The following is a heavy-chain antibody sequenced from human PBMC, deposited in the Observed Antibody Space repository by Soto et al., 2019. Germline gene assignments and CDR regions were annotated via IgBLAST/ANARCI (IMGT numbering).Heavy chain of an antibody. CDR3: AKDERRWIQGTPGVY. CDR1: GGSFSGYY. J-gene: IGHJ4*02. CDR2: INHSGST. V-gene: IGHV4-34*01. Sequence: SETLSLTCAVYGGSFSGYYWSWIRQPPGKGLEWIGEINHSGSTNYNPSLKSRVTISVDTSKNQFSLKLSSVTAADTAVYYCAKDERRWIQGTPGVYWGQGTLVTVSS. D-gene: IGHD5-18*01.